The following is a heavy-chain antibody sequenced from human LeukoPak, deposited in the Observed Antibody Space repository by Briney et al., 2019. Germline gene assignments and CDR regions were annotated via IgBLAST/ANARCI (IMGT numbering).Heavy chain of an antibody. CDR3: ARDPYGSGNYLGAFDI. J-gene: IGHJ3*02. CDR1: GFTFRISS. D-gene: IGHD3-10*01. Sequence: GGSLRLSCAASGFTFRISSMNWVRRAPGKGLEWVSSISSSSTYIYYADSVKGRFTISRDNAKNSLYLQMNSLRAEDTAVYYCARDPYGSGNYLGAFDIWGQGTMVTVPS. CDR2: ISSSSTYI. V-gene: IGHV3-21*01.